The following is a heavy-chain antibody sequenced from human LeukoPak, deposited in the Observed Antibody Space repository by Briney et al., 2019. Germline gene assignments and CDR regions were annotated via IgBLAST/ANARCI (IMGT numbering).Heavy chain of an antibody. J-gene: IGHJ4*02. CDR2: INAGNGNT. V-gene: IGHV1-3*01. CDR3: GSGNSSGWYLSLDY. D-gene: IGHD6-19*01. Sequence: GASVKVSCKASGYTFTSYAMHWVRPAPGQRLEWMGWINAGNGNTKYSQKLQGRVTITRDTSASTAYMELSSLRSEDTAVYYCGSGNSSGWYLSLDYWGQGTLVTVSS. CDR1: GYTFTSYA.